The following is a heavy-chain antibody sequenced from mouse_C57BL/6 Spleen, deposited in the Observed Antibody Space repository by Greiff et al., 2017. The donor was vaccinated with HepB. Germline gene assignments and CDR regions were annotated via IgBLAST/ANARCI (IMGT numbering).Heavy chain of an antibody. D-gene: IGHD1-1*01. CDR1: GYTFTSYW. J-gene: IGHJ1*03. CDR2: IYPSDSET. Sequence: QVHVKQPGAELVRPGSSVKLSCKASGYTFTSYWMDWVKQRPGQGLEWIGNIYPSDSETHYNQKFKDKATLTVDKSSSTAYMQLSSLTSEDSAVYYCARRRGSTTGYFDVWGTGTTVTVSS. CDR3: ARRRGSTTGYFDV. V-gene: IGHV1-61*01.